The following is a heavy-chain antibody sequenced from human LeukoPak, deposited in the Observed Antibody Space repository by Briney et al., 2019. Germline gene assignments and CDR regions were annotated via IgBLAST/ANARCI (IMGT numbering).Heavy chain of an antibody. CDR2: ISAYNGNT. V-gene: IGHV1-18*01. D-gene: IGHD4-23*01. J-gene: IGHJ6*02. CDR3: ARDHLIFTVVKGSSPIMDV. CDR1: GYSFTSYA. Sequence: GASVKVSCKASGYSFTSYAMHWVRQAPGQGLEWMGWISAYNGNTNYAQKLQGRVTMTTDTSTSTAYMELRSLRSDDTAVYYCARDHLIFTVVKGSSPIMDVWGQGTTVTVSS.